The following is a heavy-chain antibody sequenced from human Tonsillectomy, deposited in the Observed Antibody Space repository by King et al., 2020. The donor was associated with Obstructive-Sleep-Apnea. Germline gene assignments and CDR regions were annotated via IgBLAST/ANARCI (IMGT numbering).Heavy chain of an antibody. Sequence: VQLQESGPGLVRPSETLSLTCTVSGYSIITGDYWGWVRQPPGKGLEWIWIIYHSGITYDNPSLKSRLTISVYTSKNQFSLRLKSVSAADTAFYYCARGRDGSGNYAILDYWGQGTLVTISS. V-gene: IGHV4-38-2*02. CDR3: ARGRDGSGNYAILDY. CDR1: GYSIITGDY. D-gene: IGHD3-10*01. CDR2: IYHSGIT. J-gene: IGHJ4*02.